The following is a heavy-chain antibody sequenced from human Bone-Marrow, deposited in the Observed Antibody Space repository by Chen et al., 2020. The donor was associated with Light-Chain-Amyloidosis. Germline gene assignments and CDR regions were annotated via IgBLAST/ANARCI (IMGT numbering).Heavy chain of an antibody. D-gene: IGHD2-2*01. Sequence: QVQLVRSGAEVKEPGASVKVSCQASGYTFTYYPMNWVRQAPGQGLEWMGRINPSGGSTFYAQKFQGRVTMTRDTSTSTVYMELTSLRSDDTAVYYCAREGEDANLDWFDPWGQGTLVTVSS. V-gene: IGHV1-46*01. CDR3: AREGEDANLDWFDP. CDR2: INPSGGST. CDR1: GYTFTYYP. J-gene: IGHJ5*02.